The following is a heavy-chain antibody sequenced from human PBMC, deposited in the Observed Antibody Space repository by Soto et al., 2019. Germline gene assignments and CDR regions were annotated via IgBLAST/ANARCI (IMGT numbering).Heavy chain of an antibody. CDR1: GGTFSSYT. CDR2: IVPILVIA. J-gene: IGHJ4*02. V-gene: IGHV1-69*08. Sequence: QVQLVQSGAEVRKPGSSVKVSCKASGGTFSSYTISWVRQAPGQGLEWMGRIVPILVIANYAQKFQGRVTITADKSTSTAYMELSSLRSEDTAVYYCAGEGSSPGTTSYDFAYWGQGTLVTVSS. D-gene: IGHD1-1*01. CDR3: AGEGSSPGTTSYDFAY.